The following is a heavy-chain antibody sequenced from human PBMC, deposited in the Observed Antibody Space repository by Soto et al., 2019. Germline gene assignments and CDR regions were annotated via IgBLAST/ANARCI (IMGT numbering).Heavy chain of an antibody. Sequence: EVQLLESGGGLVQPGGSLRLSCAASGFTFSSYAMSWDRQAPGKGLEWVSAISGSGGSTYYADSVKGRFTISRDNSKNTLYLQMNSLRAEDTAVYYCAKDRPIVVVPAAANWFDPWGQGTLVTVSS. CDR2: ISGSGGST. CDR3: AKDRPIVVVPAAANWFDP. V-gene: IGHV3-23*01. CDR1: GFTFSSYA. J-gene: IGHJ5*02. D-gene: IGHD2-2*01.